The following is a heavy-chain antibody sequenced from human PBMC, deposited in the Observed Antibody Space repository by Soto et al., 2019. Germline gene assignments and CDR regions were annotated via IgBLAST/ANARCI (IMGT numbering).Heavy chain of an antibody. J-gene: IGHJ4*02. Sequence: GASVKVSCKASGYTFTSYYMHWVRQAPGQGLEWMGIINPSGGSTSYAQKFQGRVTMTRDTSTSTVYVELSSLRSEDTAVYYCAYWRRIALASTSDFDDWAQGTLVTVSS. CDR3: AYWRRIALASTSDFDD. V-gene: IGHV1-46*01. D-gene: IGHD6-19*01. CDR1: GYTFTSYY. CDR2: INPSGGST.